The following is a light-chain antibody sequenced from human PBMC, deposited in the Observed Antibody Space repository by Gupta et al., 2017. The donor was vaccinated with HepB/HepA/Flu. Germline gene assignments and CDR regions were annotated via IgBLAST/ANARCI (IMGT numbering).Light chain of an antibody. CDR2: AAS. J-gene: IGKJ2*01. V-gene: IGKV1-8*01. CDR3: QEYDGYPHT. CDR1: QGISSY. Sequence: AIRMTQSPSSFSASTGDRVTITCRASQGISSYLAWYQQKPGKAPKLLIYAASTLQSGVPSRFSGRGSGTDFTLTIRCLHSEDFATYYCQEYDGYPHTFGQGTKLEIK.